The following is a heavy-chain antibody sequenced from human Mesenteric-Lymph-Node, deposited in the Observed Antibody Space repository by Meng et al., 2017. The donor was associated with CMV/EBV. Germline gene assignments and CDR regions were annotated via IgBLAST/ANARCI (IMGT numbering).Heavy chain of an antibody. CDR3: ARARPFMVRGVILDY. CDR1: GFTFNSYG. CDR2: IWYDENQE. D-gene: IGHD3-10*01. J-gene: IGHJ4*02. Sequence: GESLKISCVASGFTFNSYGMHWVRQAPGKGLEWVAFIWYDENQEEYTDSAKGRFTISRDNSKNTVDLQMNNLRVEDTAVYYCARARPFMVRGVILDYWGQGTLVTVSS. V-gene: IGHV3-30*02.